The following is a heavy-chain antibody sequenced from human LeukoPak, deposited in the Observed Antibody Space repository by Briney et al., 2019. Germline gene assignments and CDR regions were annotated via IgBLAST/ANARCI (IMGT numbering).Heavy chain of an antibody. CDR1: GYTFTAYY. V-gene: IGHV1-2*02. J-gene: IGHJ6*03. CDR3: VTTVTTYYYYYYMDV. Sequence: ASVKVSCKASGYTFTAYYMHWVRQAPGQGLEWMGWINPNSGGTNYAQKFQGRVTMTRDTSISTAYMELSRLRSDDTAVHYCVTTVTTYYYYYYMDVWGKGTTVTVSS. D-gene: IGHD4-17*01. CDR2: INPNSGGT.